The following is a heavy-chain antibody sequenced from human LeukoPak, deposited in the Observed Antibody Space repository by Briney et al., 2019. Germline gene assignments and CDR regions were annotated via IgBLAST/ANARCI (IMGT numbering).Heavy chain of an antibody. V-gene: IGHV1-69*05. CDR3: ARDALRTGYLAGYYYYMDV. D-gene: IGHD3/OR15-3a*01. CDR1: GGTFSSYA. Sequence: GASVKVSCKASGGTFSSYAISWVRQAPGQGLEWMGRIIPIFGTANYAQKFQGRVTITTGESTSTAYMELSSLRSEDTAVYYCARDALRTGYLAGYYYYMDVWGKGTTVTVSS. CDR2: IIPIFGTA. J-gene: IGHJ6*03.